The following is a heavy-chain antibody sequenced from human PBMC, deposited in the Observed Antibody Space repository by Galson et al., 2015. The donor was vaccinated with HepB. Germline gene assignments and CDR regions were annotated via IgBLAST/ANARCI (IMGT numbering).Heavy chain of an antibody. J-gene: IGHJ5*02. Sequence: TLSLTCTVSGGLITSGHYYWSWLRQSPGRGLEWIGYIFVSGNTDYHPTDYNPSLQSRTTISVDTSKNQVSLKLTSLTAADTAVYFCARASHDFWRGHTWFDPWGQGTLVIASS. CDR1: GGLITSGHYY. CDR3: ARASHDFWRGHTWFDP. V-gene: IGHV4-30-4*08. D-gene: IGHD3-3*01. CDR2: IFVSGNTDYHPT.